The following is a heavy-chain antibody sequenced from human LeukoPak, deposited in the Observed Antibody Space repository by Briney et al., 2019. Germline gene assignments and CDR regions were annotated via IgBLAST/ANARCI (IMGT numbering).Heavy chain of an antibody. CDR3: ARDSETTVTTFLGWPRNAFDI. CDR2: ISYDGSNK. D-gene: IGHD4-17*01. V-gene: IGHV3-30*04. J-gene: IGHJ3*02. CDR1: GFTFSSYA. Sequence: LPGGSLRLSCAASGFTFSSYAMHWVRQAPGKGLEWVAVISYDGSNKYYADSVKGRFTISRDNSKNTLYLQMNSLRAEDTAVYYCARDSETTVTTFLGWPRNAFDIWGQGTMVTVSS.